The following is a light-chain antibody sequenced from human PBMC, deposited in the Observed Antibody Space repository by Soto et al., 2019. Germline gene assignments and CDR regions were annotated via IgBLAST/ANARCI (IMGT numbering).Light chain of an antibody. CDR3: QHYNSYWT. Sequence: DIQMTQSPSTLSASVGDRVTITCRASQSISSWLAWYQQKPGKAPKLLIYDASSLESGVPSRFSGSGSGTEFTLTISSLQPDDFATYYCQHYNSYWTFGQGTRLE. CDR2: DAS. CDR1: QSISSW. V-gene: IGKV1-5*01. J-gene: IGKJ5*01.